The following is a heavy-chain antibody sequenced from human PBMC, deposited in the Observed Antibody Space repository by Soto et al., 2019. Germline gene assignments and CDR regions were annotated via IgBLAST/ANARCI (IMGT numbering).Heavy chain of an antibody. D-gene: IGHD4-17*01. Sequence: QVQLQESGPGLVKPSQTLSLTCTVSGGSVSSGGYYWTWIRQHPGKGLEWIGYMYYTGTTYYNPSLRSRLSISVDKSKNQFSLKLKSVTAADTAVYYCASDSHDYADDGPLTSGYGLDVWGQGTTVVVSS. J-gene: IGHJ6*02. CDR1: GGSVSSGGYY. CDR3: ASDSHDYADDGPLTSGYGLDV. CDR2: MYYTGTT. V-gene: IGHV4-31*03.